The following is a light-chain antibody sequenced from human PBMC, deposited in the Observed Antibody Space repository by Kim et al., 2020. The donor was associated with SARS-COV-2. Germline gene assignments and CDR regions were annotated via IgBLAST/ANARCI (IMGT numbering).Light chain of an antibody. V-gene: IGLV3-19*01. CDR3: QSRDSGGKVV. J-gene: IGLJ2*01. CDR2: GRN. Sequence: SSELTQDPVVSVALGQTVRITCQGDSLRSYYATWYQQKPRQAPLLVIYGRNNRPSGIPDRFSGSASGDTASLTISGTQAEDEADFYCQSRDSGGKVVFGGGTQL. CDR1: SLRSYY.